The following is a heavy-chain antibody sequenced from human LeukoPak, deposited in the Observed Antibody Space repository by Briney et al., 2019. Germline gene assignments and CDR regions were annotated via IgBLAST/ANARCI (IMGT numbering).Heavy chain of an antibody. Sequence: GGSLRLSCAASGFTFSSYSMNWVRQAPGKGLEWVSSISSSSSYIYYADSVKGRFTISRDNAKNSLYLQMNSLRAEDTAVYYCAREDAFGGVIATYDAFDIWGQGTMVTVSS. D-gene: IGHD3-16*02. CDR2: ISSSSSYI. CDR3: AREDAFGGVIATYDAFDI. J-gene: IGHJ3*02. CDR1: GFTFSSYS. V-gene: IGHV3-21*01.